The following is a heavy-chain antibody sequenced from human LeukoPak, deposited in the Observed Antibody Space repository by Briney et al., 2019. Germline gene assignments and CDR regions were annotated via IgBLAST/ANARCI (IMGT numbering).Heavy chain of an antibody. D-gene: IGHD5-12*01. CDR2: INHGGTT. V-gene: IGHV4-34*01. Sequence: SEILSLTCTVYGGSFSGYYWSWIRQPPGKGLECIGEINHGGTTNYNPSLKSRVTISVDTSKYHFSLKLTSVTAADTAVYYCARFDSDYDLRGLDYWGQGTLVTVSS. J-gene: IGHJ4*02. CDR1: GGSFSGYY. CDR3: ARFDSDYDLRGLDY.